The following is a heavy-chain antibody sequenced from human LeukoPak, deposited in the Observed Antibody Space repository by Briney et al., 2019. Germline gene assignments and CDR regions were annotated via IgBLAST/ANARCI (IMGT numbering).Heavy chain of an antibody. J-gene: IGHJ6*03. D-gene: IGHD5-18*01. CDR3: ARPGDTASWGYYYYYYMDV. CDR1: GGTFSSYA. V-gene: IGHV1-69*13. Sequence: SSVKVYCKASGGTFSSYAISWVRQAPGQGLEWMGGIIPIFGTANYAQKFQGRVTITADESANTAYMELSSLRSDDRAVYYCARPGDTASWGYYYYYYMDVWGKGTTVTVSS. CDR2: IIPIFGTA.